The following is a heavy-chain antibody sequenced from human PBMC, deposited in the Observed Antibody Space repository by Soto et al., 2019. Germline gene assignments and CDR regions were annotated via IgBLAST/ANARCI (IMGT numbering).Heavy chain of an antibody. V-gene: IGHV3-21*01. CDR1: GFTFSNYN. Sequence: EVQVVESGGGLVKPGGSLRLSCAASGFTFSNYNMNWVRQAPGKGLEWVSSISSSSSYKYYADSVKGRFTTSRDNAKNSLYLQMIGLRAEDTAVYYCARMGTGYFDFDYWGQGTLVTVSS. CDR3: ARMGTGYFDFDY. CDR2: ISSSSSYK. J-gene: IGHJ4*02. D-gene: IGHD3-9*01.